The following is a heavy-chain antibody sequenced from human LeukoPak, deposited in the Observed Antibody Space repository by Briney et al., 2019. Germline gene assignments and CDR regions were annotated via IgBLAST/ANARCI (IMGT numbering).Heavy chain of an antibody. CDR3: ARHSSNAESYSWFDP. J-gene: IGHJ5*02. D-gene: IGHD6-13*01. Sequence: PSETLSLTCTVSGGSISSSIYYWGWIRQPPGKGLEWIGTVYYSGSTYYNPSLKSRVTISVDMSKNQFSLKLNSVTAADTAVYYCARHSSNAESYSWFDPWGQGTLVTVSS. CDR1: GGSISSSIYY. V-gene: IGHV4-39*07. CDR2: VYYSGST.